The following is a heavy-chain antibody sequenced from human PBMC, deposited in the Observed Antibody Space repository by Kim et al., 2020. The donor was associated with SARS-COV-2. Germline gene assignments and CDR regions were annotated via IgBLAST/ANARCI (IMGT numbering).Heavy chain of an antibody. J-gene: IGHJ4*02. D-gene: IGHD3-22*01. Sequence: GGSLRLSCAASGFTFSSYGMHWVRQAPGKGLEWVAVISYDGSNKYYADSVKGRFTISRDNSKNTLYLQMNSLRAEDTAVYYCANYDSSGYYLSGWGQGTLVTVSS. V-gene: IGHV3-30*18. CDR1: GFTFSSYG. CDR3: ANYDSSGYYLSG. CDR2: ISYDGSNK.